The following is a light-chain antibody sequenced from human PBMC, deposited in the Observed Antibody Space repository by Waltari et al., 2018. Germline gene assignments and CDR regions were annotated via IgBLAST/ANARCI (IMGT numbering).Light chain of an antibody. Sequence: QSVLTQPPSASGTPGQRVTISCSGSSSTIGSNYVYWYQQLPGTAPKLLIYRNNQRPSGVPDRFSGSKSGTSASLAISGLRSEDEADYYCAAWDDSLYVVFGRGTKLTVL. V-gene: IGLV1-47*01. CDR3: AAWDDSLYVV. CDR2: RNN. J-gene: IGLJ2*01. CDR1: SSTIGSNY.